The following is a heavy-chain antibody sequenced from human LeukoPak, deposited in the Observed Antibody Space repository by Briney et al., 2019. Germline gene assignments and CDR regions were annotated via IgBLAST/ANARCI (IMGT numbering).Heavy chain of an antibody. V-gene: IGHV3-30*03. J-gene: IGHJ4*02. D-gene: IGHD1-26*01. CDR2: ISYDGSNQ. CDR1: GFALSSNG. Sequence: GGSLRLSCAASGFALSSNGMHWVRQAPGKGLEWVAIISYDGSNQDYADSVKGRFTISRDNSHNTVHLRMNSLRPEDTAVYYCATDAVGPTGYWGQGTLVAVSS. CDR3: ATDAVGPTGY.